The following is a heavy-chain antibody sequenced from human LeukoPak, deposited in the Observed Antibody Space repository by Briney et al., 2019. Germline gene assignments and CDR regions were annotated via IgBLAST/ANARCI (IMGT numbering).Heavy chain of an antibody. CDR3: ARWQAPQIQLWSAGWFDP. CDR1: GGSISSYY. D-gene: IGHD5-18*01. CDR2: IYYSGST. J-gene: IGHJ5*02. V-gene: IGHV4-59*01. Sequence: PSETLSLTCTVSGGSISSYYWSWIRQPPGKGLECIGYIYYSGSTNYNPSLKSRVTISVDTSKNQFSLKLSSVTAADTAVYYCARWQAPQIQLWSAGWFDPWGQGTLVTVSS.